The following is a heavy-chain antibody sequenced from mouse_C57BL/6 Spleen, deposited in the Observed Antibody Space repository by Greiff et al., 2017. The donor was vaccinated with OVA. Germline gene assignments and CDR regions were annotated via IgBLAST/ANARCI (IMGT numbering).Heavy chain of an antibody. CDR1: GFTFSSYA. J-gene: IGHJ3*01. CDR3: ARGGYYSSRAVFAY. Sequence: EVQGVESGGGLVKPGGSLKLSCAASGFTFSSYAMSWVRQTPEKRLEWVATISDGGSYTYYPDNVKGGITISRDNAKNNLYLQMSHLKSEDTAVNYCARGGYYSSRAVFAYWGQGTLVTVSA. V-gene: IGHV5-4*01. D-gene: IGHD1-1*01. CDR2: ISDGGSYT.